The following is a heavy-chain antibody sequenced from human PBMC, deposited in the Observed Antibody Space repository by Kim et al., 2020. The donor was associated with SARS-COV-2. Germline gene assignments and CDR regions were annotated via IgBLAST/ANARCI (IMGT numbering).Heavy chain of an antibody. V-gene: IGHV3-23*01. CDR2: ISANDRGGNT. Sequence: GGSLRLSCGASGITLSSYAMSWVRQAPGKGLEWVLAISANDRGGNTYYADSVKGRFTISRDNSKNTLYLQMYSLRAEDTAVYYCAKGNIDGYRFDYWGQGALVTVYS. J-gene: IGHJ4*02. D-gene: IGHD5-12*01. CDR3: AKGNIDGYRFDY. CDR1: GITLSSYA.